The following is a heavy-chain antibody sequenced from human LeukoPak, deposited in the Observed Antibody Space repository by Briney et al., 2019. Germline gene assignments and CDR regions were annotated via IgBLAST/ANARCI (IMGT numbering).Heavy chain of an antibody. V-gene: IGHV1-18*01. J-gene: IGHJ3*02. CDR3: ARSRVRGSPHPNAFDI. D-gene: IGHD3-10*01. CDR2: ISDYDGNT. Sequence: ASVKVSCKASGDSIRSYGITWVRQAPGQGLEWMGWISDYDGNTNYAQNVQGRVTMTTDTSTSTAYMELRSLRSDDTAVYSCARSRVRGSPHPNAFDIWGQGTKVTVSS. CDR1: GDSIRSYG.